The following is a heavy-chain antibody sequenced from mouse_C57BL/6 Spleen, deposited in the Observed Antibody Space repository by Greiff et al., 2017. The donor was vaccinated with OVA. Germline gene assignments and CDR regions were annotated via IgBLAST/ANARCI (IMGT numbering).Heavy chain of an antibody. J-gene: IGHJ2*01. CDR2: IDPETGGT. CDR3: TRRSHYYGSTYFDY. CDR1: GYTFTDYE. V-gene: IGHV1-15*01. Sequence: VQLQQSGAELVRPGASVTLSCKASGYTFTDYEMHWVKQTPVHGLEWIGAIDPETGGTAYNQKFKGKAILTADKSSSTAYMELRSLTSEDSAVYYCTRRSHYYGSTYFDYWGQGTTLTVSS. D-gene: IGHD1-1*01.